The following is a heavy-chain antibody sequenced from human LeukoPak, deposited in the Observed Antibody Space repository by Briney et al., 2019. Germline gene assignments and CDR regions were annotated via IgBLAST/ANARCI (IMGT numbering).Heavy chain of an antibody. V-gene: IGHV3-23*01. CDR3: VRKAAYYDSSEDGYFDI. CDR2: ISSSGGTT. Sequence: PGGSLRLSCAASGFTFSSYAMTWVRQAPGKGLGWVSGISSSGGTTYHADSVKGRFTISRDNSKNTLYLQMNSLRAEDTADYYCVRKAAYYDSSEDGYFDIWGRGTLVTVSS. D-gene: IGHD3-22*01. J-gene: IGHJ2*01. CDR1: GFTFSSYA.